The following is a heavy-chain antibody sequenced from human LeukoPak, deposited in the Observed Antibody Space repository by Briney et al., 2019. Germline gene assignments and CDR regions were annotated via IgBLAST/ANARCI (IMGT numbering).Heavy chain of an antibody. CDR2: ISAYNGNT. V-gene: IGHV1-18*01. D-gene: IGHD2-15*01. Sequence: ASVKVSCKASGYTFTSYGISLVRQAPGQGLEWMGWISAYNGNTNYAQKLQGRVTMTTDTSTSTAYMELRSLRSDDTAVYYCARDRVLSYCSGGSCYFGYWGQGTLVTVSS. CDR3: ARDRVLSYCSGGSCYFGY. J-gene: IGHJ4*02. CDR1: GYTFTSYG.